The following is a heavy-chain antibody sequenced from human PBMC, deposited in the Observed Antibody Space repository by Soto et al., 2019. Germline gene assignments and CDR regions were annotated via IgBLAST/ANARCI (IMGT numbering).Heavy chain of an antibody. CDR2: IIPIFKTA. CDR1: GGTFSTYG. J-gene: IGHJ5*02. V-gene: IGHV1-69*12. CDR3: ATDSPLGPNPIRRFAP. Sequence: QVRLVQSGAEVKKPGSSVRVSCKTSGGTFSTYGSNWVRQAPGQGLEWMGGIIPIFKTANYAQRFQDRVTITADESTHPAYMELISLTSEDTAVYYCATDSPLGPNPIRRFAPWGQGTLVTVSS. D-gene: IGHD3-3*02.